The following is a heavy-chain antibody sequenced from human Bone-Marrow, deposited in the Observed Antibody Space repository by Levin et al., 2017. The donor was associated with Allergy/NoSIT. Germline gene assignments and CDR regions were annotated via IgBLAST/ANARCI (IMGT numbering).Heavy chain of an antibody. CDR3: ARDISPGYYYYSMDV. V-gene: IGHV3-21*01. CDR1: GLTFNRYS. Sequence: GESLKISCVASGLTFNRYSMNWVRQAPGKGLEWVSSIDSSDGYMYYADSVKGRFSISRDNARNSVYLQMNSLRVEDTAVYYCARDISPGYYYYSMDVWGRGTTVTVSS. CDR2: IDSSDGYM. J-gene: IGHJ6*03. D-gene: IGHD3-3*02.